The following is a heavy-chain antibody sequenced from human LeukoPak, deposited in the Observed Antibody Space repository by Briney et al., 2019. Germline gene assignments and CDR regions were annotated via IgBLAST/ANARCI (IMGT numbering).Heavy chain of an antibody. J-gene: IGHJ4*02. V-gene: IGHV3-64*05. D-gene: IGHD2-21*01. CDR1: GFTFRSYA. CDR3: VKGPTIAVVSYFDY. Sequence: GGSLRLSCSASGFTFRSYAMHWVRQAPGKGLEYVSAVISEGESTFYADSVKERFNISRENSKNTLYVQMSSLRAEDTAVYYCVKGPTIAVVSYFDYWGQGTLVTVSS. CDR2: VISEGEST.